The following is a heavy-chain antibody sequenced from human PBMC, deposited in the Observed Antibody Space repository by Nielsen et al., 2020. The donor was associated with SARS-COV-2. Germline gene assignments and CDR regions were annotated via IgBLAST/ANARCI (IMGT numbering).Heavy chain of an antibody. D-gene: IGHD5-24*01. Sequence: SETLSLTCAVSGGSISSGILSWSWIRQPPGKGLEWIGYMYYSGSTYYNPSLESRVTISVDRSKSQFSLRLTSVTAADTAVYYCAREDGYYYFIDVWGKGTTVTVSS. J-gene: IGHJ6*03. CDR3: AREDGYYYFIDV. CDR1: GGSISSGILS. V-gene: IGHV4-30-2*01. CDR2: MYYSGST.